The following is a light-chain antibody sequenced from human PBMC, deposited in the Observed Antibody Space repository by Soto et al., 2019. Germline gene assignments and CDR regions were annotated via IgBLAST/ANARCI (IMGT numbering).Light chain of an antibody. CDR1: QSIRSF. V-gene: IGKV1-39*01. CDR3: QQSYITPLT. Sequence: DIQMTQSPSSLPASVGDRVTSICRASQSIRSFLNWYQQKPGKARKLLIYAASSLQSGVTSRFSGSGSGTGFTLTITSLQPEDSATYHCQQSYITPLTFGQGTKVDIK. J-gene: IGKJ1*01. CDR2: AAS.